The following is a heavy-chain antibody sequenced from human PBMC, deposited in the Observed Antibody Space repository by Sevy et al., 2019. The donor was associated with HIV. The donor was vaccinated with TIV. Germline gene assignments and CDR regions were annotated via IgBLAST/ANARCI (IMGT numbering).Heavy chain of an antibody. Sequence: GGSLRLSCAASGFTFISYSMNWVRQAPGKGLEWVSSISSSSSYIYYADSVKGRFTISRDNAKNSLYLQMNSLRAEDTAVYYCARDRTAARPKDSMDVWGQGTTVTVSS. CDR2: ISSSSSYI. D-gene: IGHD6-6*01. V-gene: IGHV3-21*01. J-gene: IGHJ6*02. CDR3: ARDRTAARPKDSMDV. CDR1: GFTFISYS.